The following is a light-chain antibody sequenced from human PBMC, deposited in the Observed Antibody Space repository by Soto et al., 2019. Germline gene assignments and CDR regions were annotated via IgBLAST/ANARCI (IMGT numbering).Light chain of an antibody. V-gene: IGKV1-39*01. CDR2: AAS. Sequence: DIQMTQSPSSLSASVGYRVTITCRSSQGISTYLNWYQQKPGKAPKLLIYAASSLQSGVPSRFSGSESETDFTLTISSLQPEDFANYSCQQSYSTTWTFGQGTKVDIK. J-gene: IGKJ1*01. CDR3: QQSYSTTWT. CDR1: QGISTY.